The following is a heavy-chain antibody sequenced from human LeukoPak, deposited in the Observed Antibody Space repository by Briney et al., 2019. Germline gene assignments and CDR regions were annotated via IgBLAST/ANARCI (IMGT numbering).Heavy chain of an antibody. Sequence: GGSLRLSCAASGFTFSSYAMSWVRQAPGKGLEWVSAISGSGGSTYYADSVKVRFTISRDNSKNTLYLQMNSLRAEDTAVYYCAKDDPGIAAAGTGVDYWGQGTLVTVSS. CDR3: AKDDPGIAAAGTGVDY. D-gene: IGHD6-13*01. CDR2: ISGSGGST. J-gene: IGHJ4*02. V-gene: IGHV3-23*01. CDR1: GFTFSSYA.